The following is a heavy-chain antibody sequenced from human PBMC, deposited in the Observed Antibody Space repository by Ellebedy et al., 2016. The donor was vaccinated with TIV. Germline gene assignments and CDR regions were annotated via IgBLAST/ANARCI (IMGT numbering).Heavy chain of an antibody. D-gene: IGHD3-22*01. CDR2: IYYSGST. Sequence: SETLSLTXTVSGGSISRAGYYWSWIRQPPGKGLEWIGSIYYSGSTYYNPSLKSRVTISVDTSKNQFSLKLSSVTAADTAVYYCATRREDSSGYYHDYWGQGTLVTVSS. V-gene: IGHV4-39*07. J-gene: IGHJ4*02. CDR1: GGSISRAGYY. CDR3: ATRREDSSGYYHDY.